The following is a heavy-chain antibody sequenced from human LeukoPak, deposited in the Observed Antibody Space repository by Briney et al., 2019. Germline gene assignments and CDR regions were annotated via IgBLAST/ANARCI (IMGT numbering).Heavy chain of an antibody. J-gene: IGHJ3*02. Sequence: GGSLRLSCAASGFSFSSYWMSWVRQAPGKGLEWVANIKQDGSEKHYVDSVKGRFTISRDNAKNSLYLQMNSLRAEDTAVYYCASATRWLQPYDAFDIWGQGTMVTVSS. D-gene: IGHD5-24*01. CDR2: IKQDGSEK. CDR1: GFSFSSYW. CDR3: ASATRWLQPYDAFDI. V-gene: IGHV3-7*01.